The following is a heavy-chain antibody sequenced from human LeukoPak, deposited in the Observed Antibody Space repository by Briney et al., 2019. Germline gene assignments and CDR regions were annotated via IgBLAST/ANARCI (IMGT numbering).Heavy chain of an antibody. V-gene: IGHV3-30*04. CDR1: GFTFSSYA. Sequence: GRSLRLSCAASGFTFSSYAMHWVRQAPGKGLEWVAVISYDGNNKYYADSVKGRFTISRDNSKNTLYLQMNSLRPEDTAVYYCAKDAVVAPGSFDFWGQGTLVTVSS. J-gene: IGHJ4*02. D-gene: IGHD2-15*01. CDR3: AKDAVVAPGSFDF. CDR2: ISYDGNNK.